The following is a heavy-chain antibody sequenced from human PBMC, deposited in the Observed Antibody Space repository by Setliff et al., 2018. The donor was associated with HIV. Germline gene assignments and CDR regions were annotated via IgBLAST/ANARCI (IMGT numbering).Heavy chain of an antibody. V-gene: IGHV4-61*09. CDR3: AREGVPAAVMWFDP. CDR1: GGSISSGSHY. Sequence: SETLSLTCTVSGGSISSGSHYWSWIRQPTGKGLEWIGHIYTSGSTNYNPSLKSRVTISVDTSKNQFSLKLRSVTASDTAVYYCAREGVPAAVMWFDPWGQGTLVTVSS. J-gene: IGHJ5*02. CDR2: IYTSGST. D-gene: IGHD2-2*01.